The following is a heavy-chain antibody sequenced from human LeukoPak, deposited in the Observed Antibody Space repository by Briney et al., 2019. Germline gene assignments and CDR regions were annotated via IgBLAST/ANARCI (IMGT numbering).Heavy chain of an antibody. V-gene: IGHV3-74*01. CDR3: ARDRAAFGVVQVGY. CDR1: GFTFDDYA. D-gene: IGHD3-3*01. CDR2: INSDGTNT. J-gene: IGHJ4*02. Sequence: GGSLRLSCAASGFTFDDYAMHWVRQAPGKGLVWVSRINSDGTNTYYADSVKGRFTISRDNTKNTLYLQMNSLRTEDTAVYYCARDRAAFGVVQVGYWGQGTLVTVSS.